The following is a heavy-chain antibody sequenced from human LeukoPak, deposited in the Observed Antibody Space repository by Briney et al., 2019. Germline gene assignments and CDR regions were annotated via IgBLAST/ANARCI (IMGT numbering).Heavy chain of an antibody. V-gene: IGHV3-74*01. CDR1: GFTFSNYW. J-gene: IGHJ4*02. CDR2: INNDGGT. CDR3: LGDLNY. Sequence: PGGSLRLSCAASGFTFSNYWMNWVRQAPGKGLVWVSRINNDGGTSYADSVKGRFTISRDNAKNTLYLQMNSLRAEDTAVYYCLGDLNYWGRGILVTVSS. D-gene: IGHD3-3*01.